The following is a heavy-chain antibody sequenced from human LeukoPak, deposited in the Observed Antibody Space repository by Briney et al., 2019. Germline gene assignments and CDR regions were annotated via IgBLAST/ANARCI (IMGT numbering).Heavy chain of an antibody. CDR1: GGSINRNSFY. J-gene: IGHJ4*02. Sequence: PSETLSLTCIVSGGSINRNSFYWGWLRQPPGKGLEWIGSIYYSGSTYYNPSLKSRVTISVDTSKNQFSLNLSSVTAADTAVYFCASLGLIFHFGSGSDYNWGQGMLVTVSS. CDR2: IYYSGST. CDR3: ASLGLIFHFGSGSDYN. D-gene: IGHD3-10*01. V-gene: IGHV4-39*01.